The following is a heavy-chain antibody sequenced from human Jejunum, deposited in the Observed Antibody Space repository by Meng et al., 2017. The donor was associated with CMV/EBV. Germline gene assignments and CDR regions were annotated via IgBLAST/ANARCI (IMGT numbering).Heavy chain of an antibody. V-gene: IGHV1-2*02. CDR1: EYTFIDYY. D-gene: IGHD1-26*01. CDR3: AKDGGSYLDYYFDY. J-gene: IGHJ4*02. CDR2: INPNTGDT. Sequence: KASEYTFIDYYMHGVRQAPGQGLEWMGWINPNTGDTNYAQKFQGRVTMTRDMSINTVYMELTRLRSDDTAVYYCAKDGGSYLDYYFDYWGQGTLVTVSS.